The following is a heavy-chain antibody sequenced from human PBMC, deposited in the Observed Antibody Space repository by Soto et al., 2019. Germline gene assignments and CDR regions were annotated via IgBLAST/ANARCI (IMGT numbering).Heavy chain of an antibody. Sequence: EVQLVESGGGLVQPGGSLRLSCAASGFTLSGRSMHWVRQAPGKGLVWVSGIDNAGTDSTYADSVKGGFTSTRDNAKNMLYLQRTSLRVEDTAVYYCARGWFGPDVWGKGTTVTVSS. J-gene: IGHJ6*04. CDR1: GFTLSGRS. CDR3: ARGWFGPDV. CDR2: IDNAGTDS. D-gene: IGHD3-10*01. V-gene: IGHV3-74*03.